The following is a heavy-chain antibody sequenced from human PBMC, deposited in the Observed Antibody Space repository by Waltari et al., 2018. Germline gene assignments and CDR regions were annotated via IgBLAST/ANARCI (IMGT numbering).Heavy chain of an antibody. D-gene: IGHD2-2*03. J-gene: IGHJ4*02. CDR2: IYHAGSI. CDR3: MRQVLGYCTSAACRRLES. Sequence: QVQLQESGPRVVKPSETLSLTGAVPFYAINSGFYWGWIRQPPGKGLEWVATIYHAGSIVRNPSLESRVTTSMDTSKNQFSLNLKSVTAADTAVYYCMRQVLGYCTSAACRRLESWGQGTLVTVSS. CDR1: FYAINSGFY. V-gene: IGHV4-38-2*01.